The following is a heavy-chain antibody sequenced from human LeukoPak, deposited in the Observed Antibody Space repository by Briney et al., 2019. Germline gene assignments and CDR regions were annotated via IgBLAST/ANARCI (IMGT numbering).Heavy chain of an antibody. Sequence: GGSLRLSCAASGFTFSSYSMNWVRQAPGKGLEWVSAISGSGGTTYYADSVKGRFTISRDNSKNTGYLQLNSLRAEDTAVYYCAKGSRSNGYYIDYWGQGTLVTVSS. V-gene: IGHV3-23*01. CDR3: AKGSRSNGYYIDY. J-gene: IGHJ4*02. CDR1: GFTFSSYS. D-gene: IGHD6-6*01. CDR2: ISGSGGTT.